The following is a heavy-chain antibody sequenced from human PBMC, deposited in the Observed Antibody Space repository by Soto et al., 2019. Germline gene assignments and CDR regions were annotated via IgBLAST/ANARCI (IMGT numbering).Heavy chain of an antibody. Sequence: QVQLVESGGGVVQPGRSLRLSCAASGFTFSNFAMHWVRQAPGRGLEWVALISYDGSNKYYADSVKGRFTISRDNSKNTLYLQMNSLRAEDTAVYYCARSGGWSYIYYGMDVWGQGTTVTVSS. J-gene: IGHJ6*02. V-gene: IGHV3-30-3*01. CDR2: ISYDGSNK. CDR3: ARSGGWSYIYYGMDV. CDR1: GFTFSNFA. D-gene: IGHD6-19*01.